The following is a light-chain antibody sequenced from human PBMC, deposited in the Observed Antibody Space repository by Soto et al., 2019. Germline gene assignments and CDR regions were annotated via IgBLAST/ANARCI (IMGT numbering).Light chain of an antibody. J-gene: IGLJ3*02. CDR3: AAWDDSLDGPWV. CDR2: NDD. CDR1: TSNIGRNS. V-gene: IGLV1-44*01. Sequence: QSVLTQPASATGTAGQRVTISCSGSTSNIGRNSVTWYQHLPGTAPKLLIHNDDQRPSGVPDRFSGSRSGTSGSLVISGLQSADEGDYYCAAWDDSLDGPWVFGGGTKLTVL.